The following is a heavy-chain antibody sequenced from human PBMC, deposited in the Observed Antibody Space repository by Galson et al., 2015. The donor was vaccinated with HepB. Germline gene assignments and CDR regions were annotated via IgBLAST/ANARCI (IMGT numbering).Heavy chain of an antibody. J-gene: IGHJ6*02. D-gene: IGHD6-19*01. Sequence: SLRLSCAASGFTFSSYAMHWVRQAPGKGLEWVAVVSYDGSNKYYADSVKGRFTISRDNSKNTLYLQMNSLRAEDTAVYYCARDSSGWYWRIGNYYYGMDVWGQGTTVTVSS. V-gene: IGHV3-30-3*01. CDR1: GFTFSSYA. CDR2: VSYDGSNK. CDR3: ARDSSGWYWRIGNYYYGMDV.